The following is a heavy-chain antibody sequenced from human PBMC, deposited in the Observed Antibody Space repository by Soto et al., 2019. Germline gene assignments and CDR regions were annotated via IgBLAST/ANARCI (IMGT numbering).Heavy chain of an antibody. Sequence: GGSLRLSCTASGFTFGDYAISWVRQAPGKGLEWVGFIRSKAYGGTTEYAASVKGRFTISRDDSKSIAYLQMNSLKTEDTAVYYCTRAVSGSSWTAGDYWGQGTLVTVSS. D-gene: IGHD6-13*01. CDR3: TRAVSGSSWTAGDY. CDR2: IRSKAYGGTT. V-gene: IGHV3-49*04. CDR1: GFTFGDYA. J-gene: IGHJ4*02.